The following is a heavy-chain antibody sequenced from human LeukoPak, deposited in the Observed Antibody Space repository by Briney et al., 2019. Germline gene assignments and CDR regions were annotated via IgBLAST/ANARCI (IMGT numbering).Heavy chain of an antibody. Sequence: GGSLRLSCAASGFTFTTYWMHWVRQAPGKGLVWVSRSNSDGSSTSYADSVKGRFTISRDNAKNTLYLQMNSLRAEDTAVYDCARASNWKYDYWGQGTLVTVSS. J-gene: IGHJ4*02. V-gene: IGHV3-74*01. CDR3: ARASNWKYDY. CDR2: SNSDGSST. CDR1: GFTFTTYW. D-gene: IGHD1-20*01.